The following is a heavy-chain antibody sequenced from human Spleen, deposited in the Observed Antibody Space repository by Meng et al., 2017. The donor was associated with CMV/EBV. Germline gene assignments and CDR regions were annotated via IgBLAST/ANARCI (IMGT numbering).Heavy chain of an antibody. V-gene: IGHV1-69*10. CDR2: LIPVLGLA. J-gene: IGHJ6*02. D-gene: IGHD3-10*01. Sequence: SWVRQAPGQGLEWMGGLIPVLGLANYAQKFQDRVTITADKSTSTTSMELSSLRSEDTAVYYCAKDTYYFGSGTMPPRYYYYYAMDVWGRGTTVTVSS. CDR3: AKDTYYFGSGTMPPRYYYYYAMDV.